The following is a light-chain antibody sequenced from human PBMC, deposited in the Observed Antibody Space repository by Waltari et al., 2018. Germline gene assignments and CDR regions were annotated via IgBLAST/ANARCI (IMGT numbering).Light chain of an antibody. CDR3: QSADSSDSYRAI. V-gene: IGLV3-25*03. J-gene: IGLJ2*01. Sequence: SYELTQPPSVSVSPGQTARITCSPNTLAKHYAYWYQQKPGQAPVLLIYKDTERPSGIPERFSGSTSETTFTLTISGVQAEDEADYYCQSADSSDSYRAIFGGETKLTVL. CDR2: KDT. CDR1: TLAKHY.